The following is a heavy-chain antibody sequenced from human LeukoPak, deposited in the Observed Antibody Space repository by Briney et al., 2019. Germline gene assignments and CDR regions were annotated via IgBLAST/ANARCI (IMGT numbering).Heavy chain of an antibody. Sequence: SVKVSCKASGGTFSSYAISWVRQAPGQGLEWMGRIIPILGIANYAQKFQGRVTITADKSTSTAYMELSSLRSEDTAVYYCARGPDRSYYIPYYYYGMDVWGQGTTVTVSS. V-gene: IGHV1-69*04. CDR2: IIPILGIA. J-gene: IGHJ6*02. D-gene: IGHD3-10*01. CDR3: ARGPDRSYYIPYYYYGMDV. CDR1: GGTFSSYA.